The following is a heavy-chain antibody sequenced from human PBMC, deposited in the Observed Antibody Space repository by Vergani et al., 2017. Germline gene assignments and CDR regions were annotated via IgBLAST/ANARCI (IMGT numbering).Heavy chain of an antibody. J-gene: IGHJ4*02. CDR1: GFTFSNYW. CDR3: ARSRPSGWYFDY. D-gene: IGHD6-19*01. V-gene: IGHV3-7*03. Sequence: EVQLVESGGGLVQPGGSLRLSCAASGFTFSNYWMSWVRRAPGKGLEWVANIKEDGSEKYYVDSVKGRFTISRDNAKNLLYLQLNSLRAEDTAVYYCARSRPSGWYFDYWGQGTLVTVSS. CDR2: IKEDGSEK.